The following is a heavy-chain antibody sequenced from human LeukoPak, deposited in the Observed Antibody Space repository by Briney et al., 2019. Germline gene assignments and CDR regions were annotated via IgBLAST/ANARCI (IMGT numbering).Heavy chain of an antibody. CDR2: ISSSGTYV. Sequence: PGRSLRLSCAASGFTFSSYSMNWVRQAPGKGLEWVSSISSSGTYVYYADSVKGRFTISRDNAKNSLSLQMNSLRADDAAVYYCARASSKQLAGYLPDGFDIWGQGTMVTVSS. D-gene: IGHD3-9*01. CDR1: GFTFSSYS. CDR3: ARASSKQLAGYLPDGFDI. J-gene: IGHJ3*02. V-gene: IGHV3-21*01.